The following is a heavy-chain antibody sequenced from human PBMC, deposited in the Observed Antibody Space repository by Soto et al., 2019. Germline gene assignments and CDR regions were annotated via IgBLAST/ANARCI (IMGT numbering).Heavy chain of an antibody. V-gene: IGHV3-74*01. Sequence: GGSLRLSWAASGFTFSSYGMHGFRQAPGKGLVWVSRINSDGSSTSYADSVKGRFTISRDNAKNTLYLQMNSLRAEDTAVYYCARLYSSGWYVDSFDYRGQGTLVTVSS. D-gene: IGHD6-19*01. CDR2: INSDGSST. CDR1: GFTFSSYG. CDR3: ARLYSSGWYVDSFDY. J-gene: IGHJ4*02.